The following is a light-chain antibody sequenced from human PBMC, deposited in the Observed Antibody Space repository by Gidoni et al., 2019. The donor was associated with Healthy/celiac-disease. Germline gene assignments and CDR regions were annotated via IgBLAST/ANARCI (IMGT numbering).Light chain of an antibody. CDR1: QSISSY. V-gene: IGKV1-39*01. Sequence: DIQMTPSPSSLSASVGDRVTITCRESQSISSYLNWYQQKPGKAPKLLIYAASSLQSGVPARFSGSGSGTDFTLTISSLQPEDFATYYCQQSYSTPRTFGGGTKVEIK. CDR2: AAS. CDR3: QQSYSTPRT. J-gene: IGKJ4*01.